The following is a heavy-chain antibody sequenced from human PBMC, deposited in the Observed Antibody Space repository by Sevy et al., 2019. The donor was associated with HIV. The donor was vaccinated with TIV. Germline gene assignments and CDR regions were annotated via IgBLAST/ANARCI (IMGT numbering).Heavy chain of an antibody. J-gene: IGHJ4*02. CDR1: GFTFSSYA. Sequence: GGSLRLSCAASGFTFSSYAMSWVRQAPGKGLEWLSSISDDSRYIYYSDSVKGRFTISRANAKNFLFLQMNNLRVEDTAIYYCARDFTVFGVVSGIDYWGQGNLVTVSS. CDR2: ISDDSRYI. CDR3: ARDFTVFGVVSGIDY. D-gene: IGHD3-3*01. V-gene: IGHV3-21*04.